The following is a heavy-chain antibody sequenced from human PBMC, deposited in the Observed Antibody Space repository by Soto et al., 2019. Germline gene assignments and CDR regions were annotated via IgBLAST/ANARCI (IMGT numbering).Heavy chain of an antibody. CDR3: ARVRSTLLWFGEGGFDY. D-gene: IGHD3-10*01. CDR2: ISAYNGNT. J-gene: IGHJ4*02. V-gene: IGHV1-18*01. Sequence: ASVKVSCKASGYTFTSYGISWVRQAPGQGLEWMGWISAYNGNTNYAQKLQGRVTMTTDTSTSTAYMELRSLRSDDTAVYYCARVRSTLLWFGEGGFDYWGQGTLVTVSS. CDR1: GYTFTSYG.